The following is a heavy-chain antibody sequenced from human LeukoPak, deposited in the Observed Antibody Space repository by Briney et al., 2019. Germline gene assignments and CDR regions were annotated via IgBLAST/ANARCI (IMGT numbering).Heavy chain of an antibody. CDR2: INPNSGGT. CDR1: GYTFTGYY. D-gene: IGHD3-3*01. Sequence: GASVKVSCKASGYTFTGYYMHWVRQAPGQGLEWMGWINPNSGGTNYAQKFQGRVTMTRDTSISTAYMELSRLRSDDTAVYYCARGEAANYDFWSGYYVYFDYWGQGTLVTVSS. J-gene: IGHJ4*02. V-gene: IGHV1-2*02. CDR3: ARGEAANYDFWSGYYVYFDY.